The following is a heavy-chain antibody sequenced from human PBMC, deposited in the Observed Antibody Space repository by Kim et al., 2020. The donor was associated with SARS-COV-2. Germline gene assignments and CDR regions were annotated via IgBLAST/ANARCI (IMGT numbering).Heavy chain of an antibody. CDR2: ISSSSSYI. D-gene: IGHD2-15*01. Sequence: GGSLRLSCAASGFTFSSYSMNWVRQAPGKGLEWVSSISSSSSYIYYADSVKGRFTISRDNAKNSLYLQMNSLRAEDTAVYYCARRYCSGGSCYSDWFDPWGQGTLLTVSS. CDR1: GFTFSSYS. V-gene: IGHV3-21*01. J-gene: IGHJ5*02. CDR3: ARRYCSGGSCYSDWFDP.